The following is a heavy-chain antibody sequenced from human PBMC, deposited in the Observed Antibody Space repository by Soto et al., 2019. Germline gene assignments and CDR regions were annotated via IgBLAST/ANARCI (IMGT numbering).Heavy chain of an antibody. CDR2: IYSGGST. CDR3: ARETTMPYSGYVFY. CDR1: GFTVSSNY. D-gene: IGHD5-12*01. V-gene: IGHV3-53*01. J-gene: IGHJ4*02. Sequence: GGSLRLSCAASGFTVSSNYMSWVRQAPGKGLEWVSVIYSGGSTYYADSVKGRFTISRDNSKNTLYLQMNSLRAEDTAVYYCARETTMPYSGYVFYWGQGTLVTVSS.